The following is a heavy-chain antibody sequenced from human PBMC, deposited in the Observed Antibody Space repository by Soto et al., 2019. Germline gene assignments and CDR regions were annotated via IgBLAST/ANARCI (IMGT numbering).Heavy chain of an antibody. CDR2: IYPGDSDT. V-gene: IGHV5-51*01. D-gene: IGHD3-3*01. CDR1: GYSFTSYW. Sequence: PGESLKISCKGSGYSFTSYWIGWVRQMPGKGLEWLGIIYPGDSDTRYSASFQGQVTISADKSISTGFWQWGSLTASDTAMYYRARHLEMGDWYYGMGVWGQGTTVTVAS. CDR3: ARHLEMGDWYYGMGV. J-gene: IGHJ6*02.